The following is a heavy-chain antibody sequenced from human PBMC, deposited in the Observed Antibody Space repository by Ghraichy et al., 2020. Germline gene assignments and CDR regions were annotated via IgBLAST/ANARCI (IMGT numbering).Heavy chain of an antibody. CDR2: ISSSSSTI. V-gene: IGHV3-48*02. CDR1: GFTFSSYS. CDR3: ARVVTMVRGASELDY. D-gene: IGHD3-10*01. J-gene: IGHJ4*02. Sequence: GESLNISCETSGFTFSSYSMNWVRQAPGKGLEWVSYISSSSSTIYYADSVKGRFTISRDNAKNSLYLQMNSLRDEDTAVYYCARVVTMVRGASELDYWGQGTLVTVSS.